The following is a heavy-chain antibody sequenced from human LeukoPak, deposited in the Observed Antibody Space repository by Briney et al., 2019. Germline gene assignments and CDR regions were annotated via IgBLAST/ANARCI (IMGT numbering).Heavy chain of an antibody. CDR2: INPNSGGT. D-gene: IGHD3-16*02. J-gene: IGHJ4*02. CDR1: GYTFTGYY. V-gene: IGHV1-2*02. Sequence: ASVKVSCKASGYTFTGYYMHWVRQAPGQGLEWMGWINPNSGGTNYAQKFQGRVTMTRDTSISTAYMELSRLRSDDTAVYYCASASWDYVWGSYRSKDDYWGQGTLVTVPS. CDR3: ASASWDYVWGSYRSKDDY.